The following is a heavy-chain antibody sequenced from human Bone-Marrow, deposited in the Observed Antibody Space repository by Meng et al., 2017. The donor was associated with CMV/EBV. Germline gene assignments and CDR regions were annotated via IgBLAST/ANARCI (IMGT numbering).Heavy chain of an antibody. Sequence: SETLSLTCTVSGGSVSSGSYYWSWIRQPPGKGLEWIGYIYYSGSTNYNPSLKSRVTISVDTSKNQFSLKLSSVTAADTAVYYCARRALIAAAGTFDYWGQGTLVTVSS. CDR2: IYYSGST. CDR1: GGSVSSGSYY. CDR3: ARRALIAAAGTFDY. J-gene: IGHJ4*02. D-gene: IGHD6-13*01. V-gene: IGHV4-61*01.